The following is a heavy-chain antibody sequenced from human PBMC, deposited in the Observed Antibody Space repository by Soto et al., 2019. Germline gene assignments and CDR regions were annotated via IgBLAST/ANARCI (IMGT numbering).Heavy chain of an antibody. Sequence: PSETLSLTCTVSGGSISSYYWSWIRQPPGKGLEWIGYIYYSGSTNYNPSLKSRVTISVDTSKNQFSLKLSSVTAADTAVYYCARDRWFGESYYYGMDVWGQGTTVT. CDR1: GGSISSYY. J-gene: IGHJ6*02. CDR3: ARDRWFGESYYYGMDV. V-gene: IGHV4-59*01. CDR2: IYYSGST. D-gene: IGHD3-10*01.